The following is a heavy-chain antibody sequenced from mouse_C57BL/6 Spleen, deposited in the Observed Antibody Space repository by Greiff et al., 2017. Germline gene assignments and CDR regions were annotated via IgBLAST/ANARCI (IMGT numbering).Heavy chain of an antibody. CDR2: ISSGSSTI. CDR1: GFTFSDYG. D-gene: IGHD1-1*01. CDR3: ARTSYGSSPYWYFDV. Sequence: EVQLVESGGGLVKPGGSLKLSCAASGFTFSDYGMHWVRQAPEKGLEWVAYISSGSSTIYYAATVKGRFTISRDNAKNTLFLQMTSLRSEDTAMYYCARTSYGSSPYWYFDVWGTGTTVTVSS. V-gene: IGHV5-17*01. J-gene: IGHJ1*03.